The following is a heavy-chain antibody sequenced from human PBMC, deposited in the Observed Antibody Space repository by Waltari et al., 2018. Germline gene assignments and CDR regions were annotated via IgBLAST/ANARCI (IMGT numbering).Heavy chain of an antibody. CDR1: GDSVSSTTAP. D-gene: IGHD3-16*01. CDR2: TYYRSKWYN. V-gene: IGHV6-1*01. CDR3: ARTEPGGLFNS. J-gene: IGHJ4*02. Sequence: QVQLQQSGPGLVKPSQPLSLTCAISGDSVSSTTAPWHSIGQSPPRGLEWLGRTYYRSKWYNDYAVSVKSRITINPDTSKNQFSLQLNSVTPEDTAVYYCARTEPGGLFNSWGQGTLVTVSS.